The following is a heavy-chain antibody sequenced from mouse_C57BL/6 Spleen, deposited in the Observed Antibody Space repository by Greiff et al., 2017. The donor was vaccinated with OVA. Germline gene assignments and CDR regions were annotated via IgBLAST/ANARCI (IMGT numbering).Heavy chain of an antibody. D-gene: IGHD4-1*01. CDR3: ARNWDGYFDV. J-gene: IGHJ1*03. CDR1: GFSLTSYG. V-gene: IGHV2-2*01. Sequence: VKLMESGPGLVQPSQSLSITCTVSGFSLTSYGVHWVRQSPGKGLEWLGVIWSGGSTDYNAAFISRLSISKDNSKSQVFFKMNSLQADDTAIYYCARNWDGYFDVWGTGTTVTVSS. CDR2: IWSGGST.